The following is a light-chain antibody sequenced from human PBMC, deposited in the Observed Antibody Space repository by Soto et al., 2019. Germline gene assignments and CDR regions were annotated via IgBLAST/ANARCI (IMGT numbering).Light chain of an antibody. V-gene: IGLV8-61*01. CDR1: SGSVSSNYY. CDR2: STN. J-gene: IGLJ3*02. CDR3: VLYMGSGIWV. Sequence: TVVTQEPSFSVSPGGTVTLTCGLRSGSVSSNYYPSWYQQTPGQAPRTLIYSTNTRSSGVPDRFSGSILGNKAALTITGAQADDESDYYCVLYMGSGIWVFGGGTKLTVL.